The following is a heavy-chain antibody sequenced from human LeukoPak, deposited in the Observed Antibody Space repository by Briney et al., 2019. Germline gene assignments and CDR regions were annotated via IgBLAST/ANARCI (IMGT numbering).Heavy chain of an antibody. Sequence: SETLSLTCTVSGGSISSYYWSWIRQPPGKGLEGIGYIYYSGSTNYNPSLKSRVTISVDTSKNQFSLKLSSVTAADTAVYYCARRESSGIAAYWGQGTLVTVSS. J-gene: IGHJ4*02. CDR1: GGSISSYY. CDR3: ARRESSGIAAY. V-gene: IGHV4-59*08. CDR2: IYYSGST. D-gene: IGHD6-13*01.